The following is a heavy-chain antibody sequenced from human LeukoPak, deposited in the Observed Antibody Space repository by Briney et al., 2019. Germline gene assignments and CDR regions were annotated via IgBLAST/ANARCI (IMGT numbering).Heavy chain of an antibody. CDR3: ARRGPTVNWVSFDY. CDR2: IKQYGSER. D-gene: IGHD7-27*01. Sequence: GGSLRLSCAASGFTFSSYWMSWVRQAPGKGLEWVANIKQYGSERYYVDSVKGRFTISRDNAKNSVYLQMNSLRAEDTAVYYCARRGPTVNWVSFDYWGQGTLVTVSS. CDR1: GFTFSSYW. J-gene: IGHJ4*02. V-gene: IGHV3-7*01.